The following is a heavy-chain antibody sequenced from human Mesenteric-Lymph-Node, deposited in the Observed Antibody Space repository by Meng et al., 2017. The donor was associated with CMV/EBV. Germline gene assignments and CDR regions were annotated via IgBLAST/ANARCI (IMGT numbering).Heavy chain of an antibody. CDR2: IYYSGST. CDR1: GFSISGGGYY. J-gene: IGHJ4*02. D-gene: IGHD6-6*01. CDR3: ARVELQSTSSWYFDY. V-gene: IGHV4-31*02. Sequence: GFSISGGGYYLSWIRQHPGKGLEWIGYIYYSGSTYYNPSLKSRLDISVDTSKNQFSLTVSSVTAADTAVYYCARVELQSTSSWYFDYWGQGALVTVSS.